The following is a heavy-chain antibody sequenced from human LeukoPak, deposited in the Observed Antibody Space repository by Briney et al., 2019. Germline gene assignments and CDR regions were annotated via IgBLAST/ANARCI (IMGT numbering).Heavy chain of an antibody. CDR2: IYYSGST. CDR1: DGSISSGDYY. J-gene: IGHJ4*02. CDR3: AREGTYDFWSGYSTPGSFDY. D-gene: IGHD3-3*01. Sequence: SETLSLTCTVSDGSISSGDYYWSWIRQPPGKGLEWIGYIYYSGSTYYNPSLKSRVTISVDTSKNQFSLKLSSVTAADTAVYYCAREGTYDFWSGYSTPGSFDYWGQGTLVTVSS. V-gene: IGHV4-30-4*01.